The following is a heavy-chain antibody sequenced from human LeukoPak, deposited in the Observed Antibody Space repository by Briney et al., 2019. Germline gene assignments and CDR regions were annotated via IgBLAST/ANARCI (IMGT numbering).Heavy chain of an antibody. CDR1: GFTFTNNP. Sequence: QPGRSLRLSCSASGFTFTNNPMHWVRQAPGKGLEYVSAISSEGGTTYYAESVKGRFAIARDNSRNTLYLQMSSLRVEDTAVYYCVKEIAFYDYWGQGALVTVSS. D-gene: IGHD2/OR15-2a*01. CDR2: ISSEGGTT. CDR3: VKEIAFYDY. V-gene: IGHV3-64D*09. J-gene: IGHJ4*02.